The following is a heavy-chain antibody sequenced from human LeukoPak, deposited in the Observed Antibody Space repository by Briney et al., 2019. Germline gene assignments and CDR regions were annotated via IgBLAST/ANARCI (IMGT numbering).Heavy chain of an antibody. Sequence: GGSLRLSCAASGFTFSSYSMNWVRQAPGKGLEWVSSISSSSSYIYYADSVKGRFTISRDNAKNSLYLQMNSLRAEDTAVYYCARDLGGTRGYFDYWGQGTLVTVSS. CDR2: ISSSSSYI. V-gene: IGHV3-21*01. CDR1: GFTFSSYS. CDR3: ARDLGGTRGYFDY. J-gene: IGHJ4*02. D-gene: IGHD3-10*01.